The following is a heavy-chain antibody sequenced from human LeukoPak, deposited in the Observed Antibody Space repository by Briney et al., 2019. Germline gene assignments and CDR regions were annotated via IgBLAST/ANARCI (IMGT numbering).Heavy chain of an antibody. Sequence: GGSLRLSYAASGFIFSSYGMHWVRQAPGKGLEWLAVISYDGSNKYYADSVKGRFTISRDNSKNTLYLQMSSLRAEDTAVYYCPKGVGWELPDDYYFGRDVGALEPTDTVSS. CDR2: ISYDGSNK. CDR3: PKGVGWELPDDYYFGRDV. V-gene: IGHV3-30*18. J-gene: IGHJ6*02. D-gene: IGHD1-26*01. CDR1: GFIFSSYG.